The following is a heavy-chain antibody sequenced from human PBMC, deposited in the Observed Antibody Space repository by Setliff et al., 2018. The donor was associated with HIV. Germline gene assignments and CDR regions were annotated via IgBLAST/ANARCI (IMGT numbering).Heavy chain of an antibody. CDR1: GYTFTDYY. CDR3: ATRPPEYYGSGNSYP. V-gene: IGHV1-69-2*01. CDR2: VDPEDGET. D-gene: IGHD3-10*01. Sequence: ASVKVSCKASGYTFTDYYMHWVQQAPGKGLEWMGRVDPEDGETIYAEKFQGRVSITADTSTDTAYMDLSSLRFEDTAVYYCATRPPEYYGSGNSYPWGQGTLVTVSS. J-gene: IGHJ5*02.